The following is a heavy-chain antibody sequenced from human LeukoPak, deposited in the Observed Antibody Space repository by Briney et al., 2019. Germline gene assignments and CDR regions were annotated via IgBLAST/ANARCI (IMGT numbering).Heavy chain of an antibody. Sequence: GGSLRLSCAASGFIFKNKGRMWVGQAPGKGLEWVSAISNDGGGTMYADFVKGRFTISRDNSKNTLFLQMNSLRAEDTALYYCAKGSSGYFVDLWGQGTLVTVSS. CDR2: ISNDGGGT. D-gene: IGHD3-22*01. CDR3: AKGSSGYFVDL. CDR1: GFIFKNKG. V-gene: IGHV3-23*01. J-gene: IGHJ5*02.